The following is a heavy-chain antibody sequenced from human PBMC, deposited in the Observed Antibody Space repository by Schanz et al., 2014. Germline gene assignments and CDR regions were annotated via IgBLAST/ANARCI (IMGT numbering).Heavy chain of an antibody. V-gene: IGHV3-11*05. CDR3: AKVAPAATYRDS. D-gene: IGHD2-2*01. CDR1: GFTFSDYY. CDR2: ISGSSIHK. Sequence: QVYLVESGGDLVKPGGSLRLSCAASGFTFSDYYMAWIRQAPGKGLEWVSHISGSSIHKNYADSVKGRFSISRDNGETSVYLQINSLRVEDTAVYYCAKVAPAATYRDSWGLGTLVTVSS. J-gene: IGHJ4*02.